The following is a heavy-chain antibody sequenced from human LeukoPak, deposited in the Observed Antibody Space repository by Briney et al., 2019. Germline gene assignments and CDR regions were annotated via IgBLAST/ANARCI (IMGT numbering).Heavy chain of an antibody. V-gene: IGHV4-4*07. CDR3: ARGRYCSADICSGGDAFDI. CDR2: IYSRGST. J-gene: IGHJ3*02. Sequence: SETLSLTCTVSGRSINNYYWSWIRQPAGKGLEWIWRIYSRGSTNYNPSLKSRVPMSVDTSKNQFSLKLSSVTAADTAVYYCARGRYCSADICSGGDAFDIWGQGTMVSVSS. D-gene: IGHD2-15*01. CDR1: GRSINNYY.